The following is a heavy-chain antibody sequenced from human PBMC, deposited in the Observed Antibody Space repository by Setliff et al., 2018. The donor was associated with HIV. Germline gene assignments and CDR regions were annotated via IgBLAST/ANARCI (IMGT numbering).Heavy chain of an antibody. Sequence: PSETLSLTCTVSGDSISSYSWNWIRQSPGGGLEWIGFIFSSGSTKYNPSLQSRVTMSIDTSKNQFSLRLTSVTAADTAEYYCARRIGDSGSFPDKNWFDTWGQGSLVTVSS. V-gene: IGHV4-4*09. J-gene: IGHJ5*02. CDR3: ARRIGDSGSFPDKNWFDT. CDR2: IFSSGST. D-gene: IGHD3-10*01. CDR1: GDSISSYS.